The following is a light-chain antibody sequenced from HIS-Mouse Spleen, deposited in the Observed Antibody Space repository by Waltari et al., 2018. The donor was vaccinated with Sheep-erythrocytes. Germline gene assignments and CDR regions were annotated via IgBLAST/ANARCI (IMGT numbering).Light chain of an antibody. V-gene: IGLV2-23*03. J-gene: IGLJ2*01. CDR2: EGS. CDR3: CSYAGSSTFHVV. Sequence: QSALTQPASVSGSPGQSITISCTGTSSDVGSYNLVSWYQQHPGKAPKPRIYEGSKRPSGVSNRFSGSKSGNTASLTISGLQAEDEADYYCCSYAGSSTFHVVFGGGTKLTVL. CDR1: SSDVGSYNL.